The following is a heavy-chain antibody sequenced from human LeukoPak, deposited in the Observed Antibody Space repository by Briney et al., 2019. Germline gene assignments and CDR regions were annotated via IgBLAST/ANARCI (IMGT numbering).Heavy chain of an antibody. Sequence: ASVKVSCKASGYTFTSYYMHWVRQAPGQGLEWMGWMNPNSGNTGYAQKFQGRVTMTRNTSISTAYMELSSLRSEDTAVYYCARVGSSGMDVWGQGTTVTVSS. V-gene: IGHV1-8*02. CDR3: ARVGSSGMDV. CDR2: MNPNSGNT. D-gene: IGHD6-13*01. J-gene: IGHJ6*02. CDR1: GYTFTSYY.